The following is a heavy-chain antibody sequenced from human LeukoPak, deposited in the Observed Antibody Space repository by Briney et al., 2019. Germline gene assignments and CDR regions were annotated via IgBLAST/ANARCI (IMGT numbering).Heavy chain of an antibody. CDR1: GFTFSSYG. CDR2: ISVSGGTT. D-gene: IGHD1-14*01. CDR3: AKPWRAVSRPGIFDY. Sequence: PGGSLRLSCEASGFTFSSYGMSWVRQAPGKGLEWVSAISVSGGTTYYADSVKGRFTISRDNSKNTLYLQMNSLRAEDTAVYNCAKPWRAVSRPGIFDYWGQGTLVTVSS. V-gene: IGHV3-23*01. J-gene: IGHJ4*02.